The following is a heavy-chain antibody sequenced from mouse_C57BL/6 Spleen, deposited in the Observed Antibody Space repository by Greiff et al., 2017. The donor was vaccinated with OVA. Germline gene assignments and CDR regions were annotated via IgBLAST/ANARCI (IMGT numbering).Heavy chain of an antibody. CDR2: INYDGSST. J-gene: IGHJ4*01. D-gene: IGHD2-5*01. Sequence: EVQLQESEGGLVQPGSSMKLSCTASGFTFSDYYMAWVRQVPEKGLEWVANINYDGSSTYYLDSLKSRFIISRDNAKNILYLQMSSLKSEDTATYYCARDGYYSNYEWDAMDYWGRGTSVTVSS. CDR1: GFTFSDYY. CDR3: ARDGYYSNYEWDAMDY. V-gene: IGHV5-16*01.